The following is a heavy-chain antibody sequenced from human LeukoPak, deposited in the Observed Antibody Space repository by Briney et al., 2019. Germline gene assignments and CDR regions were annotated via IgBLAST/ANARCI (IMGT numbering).Heavy chain of an antibody. CDR1: GYTFINDD. CDR2: MNSNSGNT. J-gene: IGHJ4*02. V-gene: IGHV1-8*01. CDR3: TRGRGGTIVWGYLDY. Sequence: GASVKVSCKASGYTFINDDIMWVRKATGQGLEWMGWMNSNSGNTGYAQKFQGRVTMTRDTSMSTAYMELSSLSSEDTAVYYCTRGRGGTIVWGYLDYWGQGTLVTVSS. D-gene: IGHD3-16*01.